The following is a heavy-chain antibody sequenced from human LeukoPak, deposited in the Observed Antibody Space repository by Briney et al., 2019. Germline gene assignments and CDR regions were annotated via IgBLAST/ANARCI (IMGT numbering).Heavy chain of an antibody. V-gene: IGHV1-69*06. D-gene: IGHD5-18*01. J-gene: IGHJ4*02. CDR1: GGTFSSYA. CDR3: ARESGYSYGYGGVFDY. CDR2: IIPIFGTA. Sequence: SVMVSCKASGGTFSSYAISWVRQAPGQGLEWMGGIIPIFGTANYAQKFQGRVTITADKSTSTAYMELSSLRSEDTAVYYCARESGYSYGYGGVFDYWGQGTLVTVSS.